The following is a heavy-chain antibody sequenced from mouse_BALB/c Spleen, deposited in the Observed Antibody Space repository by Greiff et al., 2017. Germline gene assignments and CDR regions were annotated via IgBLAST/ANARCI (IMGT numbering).Heavy chain of an antibody. Sequence: VHLVESGPGLVAPSQSLSITCTVSGFSLTSYGVHWVRQPPGKGLEWLGVIWAGGSTNYNSALMSRLSISKDNSKSQVFLKMNSLQTDDTAMYYCARERYGNYEAYWGQGTLVTVSA. CDR1: GFSLTSYG. J-gene: IGHJ3*01. CDR2: IWAGGST. CDR3: ARERYGNYEAY. V-gene: IGHV2-9*02. D-gene: IGHD2-10*02.